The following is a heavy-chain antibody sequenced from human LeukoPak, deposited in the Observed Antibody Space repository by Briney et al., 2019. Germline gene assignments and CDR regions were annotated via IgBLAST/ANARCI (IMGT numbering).Heavy chain of an antibody. Sequence: KAGGSLRLSCAASGFTFSSYGMHWVRQAPGKGLEWVAVISYDGSNKYYADSVKGRFTISRDNSKNTLYLQMNSLRAEDTAVYYCARSYSYGLHNDYWGQGTLVTVSS. V-gene: IGHV3-30*03. D-gene: IGHD5-18*01. CDR3: ARSYSYGLHNDY. CDR1: GFTFSSYG. J-gene: IGHJ4*02. CDR2: ISYDGSNK.